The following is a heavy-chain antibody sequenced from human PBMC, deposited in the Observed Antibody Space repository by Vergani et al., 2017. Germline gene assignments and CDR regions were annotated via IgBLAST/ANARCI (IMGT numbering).Heavy chain of an antibody. CDR2: IYYSGST. CDR1: GYSISSGYY. J-gene: IGHJ3*02. V-gene: IGHV4-38-2*01. CDR3: ARNYDYVWGSYRPGGKNAFDI. Sequence: QVQLQESGPGLVKPSETLSLTCAVSGYSISSGYYWGWIRQPPGKGLEWIGCIYYSGSTYYNPSLKSRVTISVDTSKNQFSLKLSSVTAADTAVYYCARNYDYVWGSYRPGGKNAFDIWGQGTMVTVSS. D-gene: IGHD3-16*02.